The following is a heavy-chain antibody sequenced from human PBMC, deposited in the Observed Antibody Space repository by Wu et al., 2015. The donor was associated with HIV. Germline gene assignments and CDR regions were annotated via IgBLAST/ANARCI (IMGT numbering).Heavy chain of an antibody. CDR3: ARRSSGWSKTHYYFDY. J-gene: IGHJ4*02. V-gene: IGHV1-46*01. Sequence: QVQLVQSGAEVKKPGASVKVSCKASGYTFTSYYMHWVRQAPGQGLEWMGIINPSGGSTSYAQKFQGRVTMTRDTSTSTVYMELSSLRSEDTAVYYCARRSSGWSKTHYYFDYWGQGTLVHRLL. CDR1: GYTFTSYY. D-gene: IGHD6-19*01. CDR2: INPSGGST.